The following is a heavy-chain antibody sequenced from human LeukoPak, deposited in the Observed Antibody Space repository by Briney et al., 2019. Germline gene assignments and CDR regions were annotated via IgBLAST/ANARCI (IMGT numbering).Heavy chain of an antibody. J-gene: IGHJ4*02. CDR2: IYYSGST. CDR3: ARGRMRASSWAPYYFDY. V-gene: IGHV4-30-4*01. CDR1: GGSISSGDYY. Sequence: SETLSLTCTVSGGSISSGDYYWSWIRQPPGKGLEWIGYIYYSGSTYYNPSLKSRVTISVDTSKNQFSLKLSSVTAADTAVYYCARGRMRASSWAPYYFDYWGQGTLVTVSS. D-gene: IGHD6-13*01.